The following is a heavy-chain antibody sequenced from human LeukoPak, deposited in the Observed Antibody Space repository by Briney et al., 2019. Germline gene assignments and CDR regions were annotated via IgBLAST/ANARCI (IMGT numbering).Heavy chain of an antibody. CDR1: GGSISSYY. CDR2: IYYSGST. V-gene: IGHV4-59*08. J-gene: IGHJ2*01. D-gene: IGHD2-15*01. CDR3: ARRVRAYCSGGSCYDDWYFDL. Sequence: PSETLSLTCTVSGGSISSYYWGWIRQPPGKGLECIGYIYYSGSTNYNPSLKSRVTISVDTSKNHFSLNLSSVTAADTAVYYCARRVRAYCSGGSCYDDWYFDLWGRGTLVTVSS.